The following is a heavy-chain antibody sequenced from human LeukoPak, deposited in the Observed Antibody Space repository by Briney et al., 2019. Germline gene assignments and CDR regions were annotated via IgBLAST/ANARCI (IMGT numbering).Heavy chain of an antibody. J-gene: IGHJ4*02. CDR2: INHSGST. CDR3: ARENSSSSFYDY. V-gene: IGHV4-34*01. CDR1: GGSFSGYY. Sequence: SETLSLTCAVYGGSFSGYYWSWIRQPPGKGLEWIGEINHSGSTNYSPSLKSRVTISVDTSKNQFSLKLSSVTAADTAVHYCARENSSSSFYDYWGQGTLVTVSS. D-gene: IGHD6-6*01.